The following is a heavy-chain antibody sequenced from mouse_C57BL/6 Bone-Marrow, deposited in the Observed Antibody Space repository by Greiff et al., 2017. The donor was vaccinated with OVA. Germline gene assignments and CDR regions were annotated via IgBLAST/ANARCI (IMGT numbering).Heavy chain of an antibody. CDR3: ARENGDVAFAY. CDR2: IYPRSGNT. J-gene: IGHJ3*01. V-gene: IGHV1-81*01. CDR1: GYTFTSYG. D-gene: IGHD4-1*01. Sequence: VQLQQSGAELARPGASVKLSCKASGYTFTSYGISWVKQRTGQGLEWIGEIYPRSGNTYYNEKFKGKATLTADKSSSTAYMELRSLTSEDSAVYFCARENGDVAFAYWGQGTLVTVSA.